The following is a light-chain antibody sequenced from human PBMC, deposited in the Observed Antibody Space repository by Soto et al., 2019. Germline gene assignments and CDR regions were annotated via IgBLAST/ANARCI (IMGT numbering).Light chain of an antibody. J-gene: IGKJ4*01. CDR1: QSIGRY. V-gene: IGKV3-11*01. Sequence: EIVLTQSPATLSLSPGERVTLSCRASQSIGRYLAWYQHKPGQAPRLLIYDASNRATGIPARFSGSGSGTDFTVTISRLEPEDFADYYCQQRANWLTFGGGTKVEIK. CDR3: QQRANWLT. CDR2: DAS.